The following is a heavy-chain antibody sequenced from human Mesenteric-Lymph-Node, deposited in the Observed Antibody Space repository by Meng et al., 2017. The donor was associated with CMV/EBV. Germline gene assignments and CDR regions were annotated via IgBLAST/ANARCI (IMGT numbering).Heavy chain of an antibody. CDR2: IYPDDSET. V-gene: IGHV5-51*01. CDR1: ELRLATFW. Sequence: GPELRLATFWIGWVRQSPGKGLESMGIIYPDDSETTYSPSFQGQVTFSVDQSTSTAYLQWSSLRASDTAMYYCARLGISSSSVYDYWGQGTLVTVSS. D-gene: IGHD6-6*01. J-gene: IGHJ4*02. CDR3: ARLGISSSSVYDY.